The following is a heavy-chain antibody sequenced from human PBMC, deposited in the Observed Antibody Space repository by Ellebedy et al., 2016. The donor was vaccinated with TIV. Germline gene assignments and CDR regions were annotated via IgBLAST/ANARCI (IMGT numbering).Heavy chain of an antibody. CDR2: IKPDGTEK. Sequence: GESLKISCAASGLRFSKAWMAWVRQAPGKGLEWVANIKPDGTEKYYLDSVKGRFTISRDNAKNSLFLQMDSLRAEDTAVYYCASFLLRYADAFDIWGQGTMVTVSS. J-gene: IGHJ3*02. V-gene: IGHV3-7*01. CDR3: ASFLLRYADAFDI. D-gene: IGHD3-9*01. CDR1: GLRFSKAW.